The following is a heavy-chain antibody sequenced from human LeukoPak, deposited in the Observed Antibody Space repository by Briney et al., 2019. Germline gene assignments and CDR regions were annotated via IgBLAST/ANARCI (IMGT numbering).Heavy chain of an antibody. CDR2: ISGGGGST. CDR3: AKDLLWVKDYYDSSGSPGDAFDI. J-gene: IGHJ3*02. CDR1: GFTFSSYA. Sequence: QPGGSLRLSCAASGFTFSSYAMSWVRQAPGKGLEWVSAISGGGGSTYYADSVKGRFTISRDNSKNTLYLQMNSLRAEDTAVYYCAKDLLWVKDYYDSSGSPGDAFDIWGQGTMVTVSS. V-gene: IGHV3-23*01. D-gene: IGHD3-22*01.